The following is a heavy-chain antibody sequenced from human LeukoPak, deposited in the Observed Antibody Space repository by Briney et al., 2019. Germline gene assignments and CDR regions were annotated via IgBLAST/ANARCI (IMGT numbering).Heavy chain of an antibody. D-gene: IGHD3-22*01. CDR1: GFTFSSYD. J-gene: IGHJ4*02. V-gene: IGHV3-23*01. CDR2: ISGSGGST. CDR3: AKEGKRITMIVVVITGYFDY. Sequence: PGGSLRLSCAASGFTFSSYDMTWVRQAPGKGLEWVSAISGSGGSTYYADSVKGRFTISRDNSKNTLYLQMNSLRAEDTAVYYCAKEGKRITMIVVVITGYFDYWGQGTLVTVSS.